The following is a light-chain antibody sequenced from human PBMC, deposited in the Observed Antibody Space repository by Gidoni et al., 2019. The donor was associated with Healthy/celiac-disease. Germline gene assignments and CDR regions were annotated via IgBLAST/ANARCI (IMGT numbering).Light chain of an antibody. CDR3: QQSYSTPRT. CDR2: AAS. V-gene: IGKV1-39*01. Sequence: DIQMTQFPSSLSASVGDRVTITCRASQSISSYLNWYQQKPGKAPKLLIYAASSLQSGVPSRFSGSGSGTYFTLTSSSLQPEDFATYYCQQSYSTPRTFGQGTKVEIK. J-gene: IGKJ1*01. CDR1: QSISSY.